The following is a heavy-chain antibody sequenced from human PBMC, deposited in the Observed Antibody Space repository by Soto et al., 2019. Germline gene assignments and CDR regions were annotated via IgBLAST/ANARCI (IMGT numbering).Heavy chain of an antibody. D-gene: IGHD2-8*01. CDR1: GFTFTTYA. Sequence: EVQLLESGGGLVQPGGSLRLSCAASGFTFTTYAMSWVRQAPGKGLEWVSGIGGSGGNTYYADSMKGRFTISRDNSKNTLYLQMNSLRAEDTAVYFCAKSLLMVYAIRNDYWGQGTLVTVSS. CDR2: IGGSGGNT. CDR3: AKSLLMVYAIRNDY. V-gene: IGHV3-23*01. J-gene: IGHJ4*02.